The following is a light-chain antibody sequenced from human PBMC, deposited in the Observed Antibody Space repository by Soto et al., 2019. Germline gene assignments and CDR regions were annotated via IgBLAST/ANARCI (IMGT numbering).Light chain of an antibody. J-gene: IGKJ1*01. V-gene: IGKV1-5*01. CDR2: DAS. CDR1: QSIGRW. CDR3: KQYYSYWT. Sequence: DIQMTHSPSTLSASVVDTVTVTFLASQSIGRWLAWYQQKPGKAPKLLIFDASTLENGVPARFSGSRSGPEFSLTISSLQPDDFATYYCKQYYSYWTFGQGTKVDIK.